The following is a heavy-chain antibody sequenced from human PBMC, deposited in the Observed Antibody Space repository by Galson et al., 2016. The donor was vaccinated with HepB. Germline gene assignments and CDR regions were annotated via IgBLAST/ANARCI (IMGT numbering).Heavy chain of an antibody. D-gene: IGHD6-6*01. Sequence: SLRLSCAASGFTFSTYWMSWVRQAPGKGLEWVTNIRQDGSEKYYVDSVKDRFTISRDNAKNSLYLQLNSLRAEDTAVYYCVRERKQRVGGPYYYYGLDVWGNGTTVIVCS. CDR1: GFTFSTYW. CDR3: VRERKQRVGGPYYYYGLDV. V-gene: IGHV3-7*01. J-gene: IGHJ6*04. CDR2: IRQDGSEK.